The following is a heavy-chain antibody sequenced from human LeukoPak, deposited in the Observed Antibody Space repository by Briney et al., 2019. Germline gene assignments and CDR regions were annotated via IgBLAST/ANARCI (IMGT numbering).Heavy chain of an antibody. Sequence: CAVYGGSFSGYYWSWIRQPPGKGLEWIGEINHSGSTNYNPSLTSRVTISVDTSKNQLSLKLSSGNAADPAGDYCAXXXXTXXTXGXXYXXYYYMDVWGKGTTVTISS. J-gene: IGHJ6*03. D-gene: IGHD3-10*01. CDR1: GGSFSGYY. CDR3: AXXXXTXXTXGXXYXXYYYMDV. CDR2: INHSGST. V-gene: IGHV4-34*01.